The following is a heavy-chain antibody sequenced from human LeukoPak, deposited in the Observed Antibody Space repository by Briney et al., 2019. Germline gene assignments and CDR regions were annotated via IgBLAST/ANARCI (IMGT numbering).Heavy chain of an antibody. D-gene: IGHD3-3*02. Sequence: GGSLRLSCAASGFTVSSYHMIWVRQAPGKGLEWVSSISSSSSYIYYADSVKGRFTISRDNAKNSLYLQMNSLRAEDTAVYYCARDHXEAXIAXAXXXXXFDPXXXGXLVTVS. CDR3: ARDHXEAXIAXAXXXXXFDP. V-gene: IGHV3-21*01. CDR2: ISSSSSYI. CDR1: GFTVSSYH. J-gene: IGHJ5*02.